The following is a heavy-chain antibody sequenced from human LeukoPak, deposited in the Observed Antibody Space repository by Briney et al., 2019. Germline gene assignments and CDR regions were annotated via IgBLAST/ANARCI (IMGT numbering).Heavy chain of an antibody. CDR1: GYSFTSYW. V-gene: IGHV5-51*01. Sequence: MRGESLKISCKGSGYSFTSYWIAWVRQMSGKGLEWMGMIYPGDSDTRYSPSFQGQVTISADKSINTAYVQWSSLKASDTAMYYCAVGLGVTPPGTFDYWGRGTLITVSS. CDR3: AVGLGVTPPGTFDY. CDR2: IYPGDSDT. J-gene: IGHJ4*02. D-gene: IGHD2-8*01.